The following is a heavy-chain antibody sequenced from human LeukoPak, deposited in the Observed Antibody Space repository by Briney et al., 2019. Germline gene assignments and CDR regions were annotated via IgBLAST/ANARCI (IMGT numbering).Heavy chain of an antibody. CDR3: ATPTGNYYGALNFDC. V-gene: IGHV1-24*01. CDR1: EYTLTELS. CDR2: SDPEDGET. D-gene: IGHD1-26*01. Sequence: ASVKVSCKVSEYTLTELSMHWVRQAPGKGLEWMGGSDPEDGETIYAQKFQGRVTMTEDTSTDTAYMELSSLRSEDTAVYYCATPTGNYYGALNFDCWGQGTLVTVSS. J-gene: IGHJ4*02.